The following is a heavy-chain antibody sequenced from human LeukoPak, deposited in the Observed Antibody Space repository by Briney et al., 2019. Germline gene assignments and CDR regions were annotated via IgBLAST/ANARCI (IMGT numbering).Heavy chain of an antibody. CDR1: GFTFSSYA. Sequence: PGGSLRLSCSASGFTFSSYAMHWVRQAPGKGLEYVSAISSNGGSTYYADSVKGRFTTSRDNSKNTLYLQMSSLRAEDTAVYYCVKGKVATKYYYGMDVWGKGTTVTVSS. J-gene: IGHJ6*04. CDR2: ISSNGGST. V-gene: IGHV3-64D*06. CDR3: VKGKVATKYYYGMDV. D-gene: IGHD5-12*01.